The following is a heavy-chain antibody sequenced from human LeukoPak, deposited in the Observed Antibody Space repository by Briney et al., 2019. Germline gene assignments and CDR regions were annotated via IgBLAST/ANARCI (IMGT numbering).Heavy chain of an antibody. D-gene: IGHD3-22*01. CDR2: ISYDGKT. Sequence: AETQSLTCNVSSASINSNHWNWHPQPPGKGLEWIGYISYDGKTNYNPSLKSRLTLSVDTSKNQFSLNLNSVTAADTARYYCIKGYYEPFDCWG. CDR1: SASINSNH. V-gene: IGHV4-59*01. J-gene: IGHJ3*01. CDR3: IKGYYEPFDC.